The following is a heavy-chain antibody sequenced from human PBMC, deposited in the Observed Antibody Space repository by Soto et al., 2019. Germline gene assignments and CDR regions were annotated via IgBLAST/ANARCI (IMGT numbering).Heavy chain of an antibody. CDR2: IYYSGST. CDR1: GGSISSYY. J-gene: IGHJ4*02. CDR3: ASRYGGNFDY. V-gene: IGHV4-59*01. Sequence: QVQLQESGPGLVKPSETLSLTCTVSGGSISSYYWSWIRQPPGKGLEWIGYIYYSGSTNYNPSLRSRVILSVDTSKNPFSLKLTSVTAADTAVYYCASRYGGNFDYWGQGTLVTVSS. D-gene: IGHD1-26*01.